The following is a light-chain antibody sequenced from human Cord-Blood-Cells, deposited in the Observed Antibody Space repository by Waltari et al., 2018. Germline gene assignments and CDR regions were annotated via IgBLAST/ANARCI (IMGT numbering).Light chain of an antibody. CDR2: LGS. V-gene: IGKV2-28*01. J-gene: IGKJ1*01. Sequence: DIVMTQSPLSLPVTPGEPASISCRSSQSRLHSNGYNYLDWYLQKPGQSPQHLIYLGSNRASGVPDRFSGSGSGTDFTLKISRVEAEDVGVYYCMQALQTPRTFGQGTKVEIK. CDR1: QSRLHSNGYNY. CDR3: MQALQTPRT.